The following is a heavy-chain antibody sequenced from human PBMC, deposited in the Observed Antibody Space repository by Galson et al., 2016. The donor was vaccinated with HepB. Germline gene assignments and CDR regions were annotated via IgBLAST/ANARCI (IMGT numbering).Heavy chain of an antibody. CDR2: ISYEESKK. J-gene: IGHJ4*02. D-gene: IGHD6-13*01. CDR1: GFTFSSYA. Sequence: RLSCAASGFTFSSYAMHWVRQAPGKGLDWVASISYEESKKYYADSVKGRFTISRDNSKNTLYLQMNSLRAEDTAVYYCATIGYDSTWSATGVPKFDFWGQGTLVTVSS. V-gene: IGHV3-30*04. CDR3: ATIGYDSTWSATGVPKFDF.